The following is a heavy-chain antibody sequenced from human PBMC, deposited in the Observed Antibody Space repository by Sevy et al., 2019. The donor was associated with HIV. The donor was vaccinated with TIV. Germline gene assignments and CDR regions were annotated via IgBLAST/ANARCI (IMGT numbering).Heavy chain of an antibody. CDR1: GFTFSSYT. CDR2: ITGGSSYI. Sequence: GGSLRLSCAASGFTFSSYTMNWVRQAPGKGLEWVSSITGGSSYIYYADSVKGRFTSARDNAKKSRYLQMNSLRAEDTAVYYCARDGGCSSTSCLLYFDFWGQGSLVTVSS. J-gene: IGHJ4*02. V-gene: IGHV3-21*01. D-gene: IGHD2-2*01. CDR3: ARDGGCSSTSCLLYFDF.